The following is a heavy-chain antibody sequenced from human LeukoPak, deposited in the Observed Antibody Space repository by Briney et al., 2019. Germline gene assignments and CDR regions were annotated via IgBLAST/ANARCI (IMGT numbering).Heavy chain of an antibody. CDR3: ARDVGSGSYYLGY. Sequence: ASVKVSCKASGYTFTSYGISWVRQPPGQGLEWMGWISAYNGNTNYSQTPHGRDTTTTDTSTSTAYVELRRLRSDDTAVYYCARDVGSGSYYLGYWGQGTLVTVSS. D-gene: IGHD1-26*01. CDR1: GYTFTSYG. J-gene: IGHJ4*02. V-gene: IGHV1-18*01. CDR2: ISAYNGNT.